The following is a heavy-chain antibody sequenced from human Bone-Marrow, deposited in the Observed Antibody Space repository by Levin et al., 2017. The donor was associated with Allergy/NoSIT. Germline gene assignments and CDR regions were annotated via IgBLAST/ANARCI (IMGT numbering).Heavy chain of an antibody. J-gene: IGHJ4*02. D-gene: IGHD6-19*01. CDR3: ASEVYSGRHFDY. Sequence: DSVKGRFTISSDLSENTIFLQMSSLRAEDTAVYYCASEVYSGRHFDYWGQGTVVTVSS. V-gene: IGHV3-30*07.